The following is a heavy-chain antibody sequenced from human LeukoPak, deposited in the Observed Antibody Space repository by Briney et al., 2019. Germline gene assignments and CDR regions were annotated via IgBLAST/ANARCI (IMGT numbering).Heavy chain of an antibody. CDR2: MYYSGST. D-gene: IGHD3-16*02. CDR3: AIYDYVWGSYRHDAVDI. Sequence: PSETLSLTCTVSGGSISSTTYYWVWIRQPPGKGLEWIGSMYYSGSTNYNASLRGRVTISLDTSNNQFSLRLSSVTAADTAVYYCAIYDYVWGSYRHDAVDIWGQGTMVTVSS. J-gene: IGHJ3*02. V-gene: IGHV4-39*01. CDR1: GGSISSTTYY.